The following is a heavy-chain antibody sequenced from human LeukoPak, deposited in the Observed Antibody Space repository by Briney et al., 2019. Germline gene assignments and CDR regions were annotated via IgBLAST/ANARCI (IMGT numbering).Heavy chain of an antibody. CDR2: ISGSDGTT. D-gene: IGHD2-15*01. Sequence: GGSLRLSCTASGFTFSSYGMHWVRQAPGKGLEWVSVISGSDGTTYYADSVKGRFTISRDNSKNTLFLQMSSLRAEDTAVYYCARRYCSGGSCHGYGMDVWGQGTTVTVSS. CDR3: ARRYCSGGSCHGYGMDV. J-gene: IGHJ6*02. V-gene: IGHV3-23*01. CDR1: GFTFSSYG.